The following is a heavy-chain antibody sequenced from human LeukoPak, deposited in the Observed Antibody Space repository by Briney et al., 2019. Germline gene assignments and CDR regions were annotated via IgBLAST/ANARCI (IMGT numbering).Heavy chain of an antibody. CDR1: GFIFSNAW. D-gene: IGHD2-21*01. Sequence: PGGSLRLSCAASGFIFSNAWISWVRQAPGKGLEWVSYISSSGSTIYYADSVKGRFTISRDNAKNSPYLQMNSLRAEDTAVYYCARDCIDYFDYWGQGTLVTVSS. CDR2: ISSSGSTI. CDR3: ARDCIDYFDY. J-gene: IGHJ4*02. V-gene: IGHV3-11*04.